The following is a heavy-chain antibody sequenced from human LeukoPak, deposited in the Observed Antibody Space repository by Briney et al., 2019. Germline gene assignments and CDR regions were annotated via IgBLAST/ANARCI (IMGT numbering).Heavy chain of an antibody. CDR3: ARPSGGSGSYWGSDAFDI. J-gene: IGHJ3*02. CDR2: INPNSGGT. V-gene: IGHV1-2*02. CDR1: GYTFTGYY. Sequence: ASVKVSCEASGYTFTGYYMHWVRQAPGQGLEWMGWINPNSGGTNYAQKFQGRVTMTRDTSISTAYMELSRLRSDDTAVYYCARPSGGSGSYWGSDAFDIWGQGTMVTVSS. D-gene: IGHD3-10*01.